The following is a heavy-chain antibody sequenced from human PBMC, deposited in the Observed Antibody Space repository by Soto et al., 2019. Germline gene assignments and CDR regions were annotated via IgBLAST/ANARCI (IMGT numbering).Heavy chain of an antibody. Sequence: EVQLLESGGGLVQPGGSLTLSCAASGFTFSSYAMRWVRQAPVKGLEWVSAISGSGDSTYYADSVKGRFTSSRDNSKNTLHLQMNSLRAEDTAVYYCARRGSGSYYDYWGQGTLVTVSS. CDR2: ISGSGDST. J-gene: IGHJ4*02. CDR1: GFTFSSYA. V-gene: IGHV3-23*01. CDR3: ARRGSGSYYDY. D-gene: IGHD1-26*01.